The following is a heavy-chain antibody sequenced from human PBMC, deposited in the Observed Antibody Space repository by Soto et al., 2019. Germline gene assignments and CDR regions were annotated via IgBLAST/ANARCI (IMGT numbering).Heavy chain of an antibody. V-gene: IGHV4-4*07. Sequence: QVQLQESGPGLVKASETLSLTCTVSSGSFSTYYWSWIRQPAGKGLEWIGRIYSTGSTLYNTSLKSRITMSVDTAENQFSLKLSSVTAADTAVYYCAGGAAADYFDYWGQGTLVTVSS. J-gene: IGHJ4*02. CDR3: AGGAAADYFDY. CDR2: IYSTGST. CDR1: SGSFSTYY. D-gene: IGHD6-13*01.